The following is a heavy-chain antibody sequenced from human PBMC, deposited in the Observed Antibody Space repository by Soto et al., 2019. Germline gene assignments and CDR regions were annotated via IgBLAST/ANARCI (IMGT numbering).Heavy chain of an antibody. D-gene: IGHD1-26*01. Sequence: QVKLVQSGAEVRKPGASVKVSFKASGYTFFNYGITWVRQAPGQGLEWMGWVSGYNGHTNYAQKFEGRVTMTRDISTTKAYMELRNLRSDDTAVYYCARLVGPTSSDNWFDPCGQGTLVTVSS. J-gene: IGHJ5*02. CDR2: VSGYNGHT. CDR3: ARLVGPTSSDNWFDP. V-gene: IGHV1-18*01. CDR1: GYTFFNYG.